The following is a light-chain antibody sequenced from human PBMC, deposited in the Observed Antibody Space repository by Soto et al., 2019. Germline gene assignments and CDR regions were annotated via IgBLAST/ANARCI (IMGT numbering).Light chain of an antibody. J-gene: IGKJ1*01. CDR2: EAS. CDR3: QQDNGYWT. CDR1: QSISGS. Sequence: DLQMTQSPSTLSASVGDRVTITCRASQSISGSLGWYQQKPGKAPKLLIYEASNLKSGVPSRFSGSGSGTEYTLTISSLQPDVSASYYCQQDNGYWTFGQGTRVEIK. V-gene: IGKV1-5*03.